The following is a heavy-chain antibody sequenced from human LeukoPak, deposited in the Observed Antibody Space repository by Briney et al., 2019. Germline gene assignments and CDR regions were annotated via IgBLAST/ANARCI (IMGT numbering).Heavy chain of an antibody. CDR1: GYTFTGYY. CDR3: ARGESGNYISGFDI. CDR2: INPNSGGT. D-gene: IGHD1-26*01. Sequence: ASVKVSCKASGYTFTGYYMHWVRQAPGQGLEWMGWINPNSGGTNYAQKFQGRVTMTRDTPISTAYLEVIRLRSDDTAVYYCARGESGNYISGFDIWGQGTVVTVSS. V-gene: IGHV1-2*02. J-gene: IGHJ3*02.